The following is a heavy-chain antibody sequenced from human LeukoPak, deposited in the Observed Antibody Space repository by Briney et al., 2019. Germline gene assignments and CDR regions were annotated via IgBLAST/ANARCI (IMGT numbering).Heavy chain of an antibody. Sequence: SETLSLTCAVSGGSINSSNWWSWARQPPGKGLEWIGEIYHSGSTNYNSSFKSRVTISVDKSKNQFSLKLSSVTAADTAMYYCARGAPTLARALDHWGQGTLVTVSS. J-gene: IGHJ4*02. D-gene: IGHD4-17*01. CDR2: IYHSGST. V-gene: IGHV4-4*02. CDR1: GGSINSSNW. CDR3: ARGAPTLARALDH.